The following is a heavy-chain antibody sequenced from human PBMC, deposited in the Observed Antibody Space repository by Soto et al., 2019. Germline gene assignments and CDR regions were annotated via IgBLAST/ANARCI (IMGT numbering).Heavy chain of an antibody. D-gene: IGHD3-3*01. CDR1: GFTFSSYA. CDR2: ISGSGGST. V-gene: IGHV3-23*01. J-gene: IGHJ4*02. CDR3: AKSCGVVIDDNFDY. Sequence: EVQLLESGGGLVQPGGSLRLSCAASGFTFSSYAMSWVRQAPVKGLEWVSAISGSGGSTYYADSVKGRFTISRDNPKNTLYLQMNSLRAEDTAVYYWAKSCGVVIDDNFDYLGQGTLVTVSS.